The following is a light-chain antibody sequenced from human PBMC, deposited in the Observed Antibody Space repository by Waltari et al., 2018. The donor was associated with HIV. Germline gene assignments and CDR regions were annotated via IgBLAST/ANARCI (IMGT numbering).Light chain of an antibody. J-gene: IGLJ1*01. V-gene: IGLV1-36*01. CDR2: SDD. CDR3: AAWDDSLNGYV. CDR1: SSNIGNNA. Sequence: QSVLTQPPSVSEAPRQRVTISCSGSSSNIGNNAVRWYQQLPGKAPKLLIFSDDLLPSGVSDRFSGSKSGTSASLAISGLQSEDEADYYCAAWDDSLNGYVFGTGTQVTV.